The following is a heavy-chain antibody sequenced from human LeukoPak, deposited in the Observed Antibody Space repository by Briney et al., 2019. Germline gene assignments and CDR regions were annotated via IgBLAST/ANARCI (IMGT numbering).Heavy chain of an antibody. Sequence: GGSLRLSCAASGFTFRSFDMHFVRQAPGKGLEWVAFIRFDGSNQYYTDSVKGRFTISRDNSNNTLFLQMNNLRGDDTAVYLCAKGYGESHFDSWGQGTLVTVSS. CDR3: AKGYGESHFDS. D-gene: IGHD5-18*01. J-gene: IGHJ4*02. CDR1: GFTFRSFD. V-gene: IGHV3-30*02. CDR2: IRFDGSNQ.